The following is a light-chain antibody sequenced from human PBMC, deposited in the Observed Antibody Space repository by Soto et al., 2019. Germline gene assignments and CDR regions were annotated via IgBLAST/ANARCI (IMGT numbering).Light chain of an antibody. CDR2: RAS. Sequence: EIVLTQSPGTLSLSPGERATLSCRASQSVWGNYLAWYHQKPGQAPRLLIYRASTRATGVPDRFSGSGSGTDFTLTVSRLEPEDFAMYFCQEYGNSPITFGQGTQLEIK. V-gene: IGKV3-20*01. CDR1: QSVWGNY. CDR3: QEYGNSPIT. J-gene: IGKJ5*01.